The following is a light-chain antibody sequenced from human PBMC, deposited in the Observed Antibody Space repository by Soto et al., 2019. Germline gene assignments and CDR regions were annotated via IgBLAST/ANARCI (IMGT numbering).Light chain of an antibody. CDR1: QSVFNN. J-gene: IGKJ4*01. Sequence: EIVMTQSPATLSVSPGERVSLSCRASQSVFNNLDWYQQKPGQAPRLLIYGASSRAIGIVARFSGNGSGTEFTLTISSLQSEDFGVYFCQQYHNWPPFTFGGGTVVDIK. CDR2: GAS. V-gene: IGKV3-15*01. CDR3: QQYHNWPPFT.